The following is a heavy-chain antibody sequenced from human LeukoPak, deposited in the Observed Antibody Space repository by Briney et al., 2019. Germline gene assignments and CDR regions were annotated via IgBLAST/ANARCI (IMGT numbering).Heavy chain of an antibody. J-gene: IGHJ5*02. CDR2: IIPIFGTA. D-gene: IGHD6-19*01. Sequence: SVKLSCKASGGTFSSYAISWVRQAPGQGLEWMGGIIPIFGTANYAQKFQGRVTITTDESTSTAYMELSSLRSEDAAVYYCARDLKGSGWEGAFDPWGQGTLVTVSS. CDR3: ARDLKGSGWEGAFDP. CDR1: GGTFSSYA. V-gene: IGHV1-69*05.